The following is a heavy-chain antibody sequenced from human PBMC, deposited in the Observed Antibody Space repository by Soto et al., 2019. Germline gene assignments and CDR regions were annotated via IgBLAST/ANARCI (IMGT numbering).Heavy chain of an antibody. CDR3: ARQGSSGYYYYGMDV. D-gene: IGHD3-10*01. J-gene: IGHJ6*02. Sequence: ESLTISCQGSGYRFNSYWIALVRQMPGKGLEWMGIIYPGDSDTIYSPSFQGQVTMSVDKSTSSACLQWSSLRAPDSAIYYCARQGSSGYYYYGMDVWGQGTTVTVSS. V-gene: IGHV5-51*01. CDR2: IYPGDSDT. CDR1: GYRFNSYW.